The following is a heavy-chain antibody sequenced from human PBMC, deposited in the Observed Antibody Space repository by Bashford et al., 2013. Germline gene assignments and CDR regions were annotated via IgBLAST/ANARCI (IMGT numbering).Heavy chain of an antibody. CDR2: LSNSGGRT. D-gene: IGHD3-3*01. V-gene: IGHV3-23*01. CDR3: AKDGVPVPGNLYYYHYGINA. J-gene: IGHJ6*02. Sequence: GSLRLSCAVSGFTFSSFGMSWVRQTPGKGLEWVCGLSNSGGRTYYADSVKGRFTISRDNFKNTVYLQMTSLRADDTAVYFCAKDGVPVPGNLYYYHYGINAWGQGTTVTVSS. CDR1: GFTFSSFG.